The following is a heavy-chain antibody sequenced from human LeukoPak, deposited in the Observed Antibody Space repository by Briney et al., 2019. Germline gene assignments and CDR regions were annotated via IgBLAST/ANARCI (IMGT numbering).Heavy chain of an antibody. J-gene: IGHJ5*02. Sequence: SETLSLACTVSGGSISSYYWSWIRQPPGKGLEWIGYIYYSGSTNYNPSLKSRVTISVDTSKNQFSLKVNSMTAADTAVYYCAREWVFGVALDWIDPWGQGTLVTVSS. CDR2: IYYSGST. D-gene: IGHD3-3*01. V-gene: IGHV4-59*01. CDR1: GGSISSYY. CDR3: AREWVFGVALDWIDP.